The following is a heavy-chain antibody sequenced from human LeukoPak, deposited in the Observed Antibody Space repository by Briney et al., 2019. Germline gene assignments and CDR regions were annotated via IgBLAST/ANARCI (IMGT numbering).Heavy chain of an antibody. Sequence: SDTLSLTCTVSGGSISSVDYYWSWIRQPPGKGLEWIGYIYYSGSAYYNPSLKSRVTISVDTSKNQFSLKLSSVTAADTAVYYCASDDFWSGYLLWGQGTLVTVSS. CDR3: ASDDFWSGYLL. CDR2: IYYSGSA. J-gene: IGHJ4*02. D-gene: IGHD3-3*01. CDR1: GGSISSVDYY. V-gene: IGHV4-30-4*02.